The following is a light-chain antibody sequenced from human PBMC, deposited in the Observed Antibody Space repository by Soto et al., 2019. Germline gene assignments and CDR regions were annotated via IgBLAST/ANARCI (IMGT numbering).Light chain of an antibody. V-gene: IGKV1-5*01. CDR2: DAS. J-gene: IGKJ1*01. CDR1: QSVISW. CDR3: QQYNIPTLT. Sequence: DIKMTQSPSTLSASVGDRVTITCRASQSVISWLAWYQQKPGKAPKLLIYDASSLESVVPSRFSGSGSGTEFALTLSSLEPDDFETYCCQQYNIPTLTFGQGTKVEIK.